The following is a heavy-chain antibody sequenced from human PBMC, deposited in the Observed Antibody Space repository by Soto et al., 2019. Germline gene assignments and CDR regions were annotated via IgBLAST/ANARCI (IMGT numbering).Heavy chain of an antibody. CDR1: GFIFSDYY. CDR2: ISSGGGTS. CDR3: ARRLTGRTTGDWFDP. V-gene: IGHV3-11*01. Sequence: GGPLRLSXAASGFIFSDYYMTWMRQAPGKGLEWISDISSGGGTSYFADSVRGRFTISRDNANNSLYLQMNNLRAEDTAIYYCARRLTGRTTGDWFDPWGQGTLVTVSS. D-gene: IGHD1-20*01. J-gene: IGHJ5*02.